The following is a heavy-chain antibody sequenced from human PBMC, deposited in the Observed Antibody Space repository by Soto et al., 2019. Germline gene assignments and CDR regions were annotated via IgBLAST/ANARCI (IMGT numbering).Heavy chain of an antibody. Sequence: GGSPRICCAACGVTVCDYDMDGVRQAPGKGLEWVSAISIAGVPFYSGSVKGRFTISRENARDSLYLQMNSLRAKDTAVYYCAREQDSFSGPWQESDYWGLGTLVTVSS. CDR2: ISIAGVP. J-gene: IGHJ4*02. CDR1: GVTVCDYD. V-gene: IGHV3-13*05. CDR3: AREQDSFSGPWQESDY. D-gene: IGHD3-16*01.